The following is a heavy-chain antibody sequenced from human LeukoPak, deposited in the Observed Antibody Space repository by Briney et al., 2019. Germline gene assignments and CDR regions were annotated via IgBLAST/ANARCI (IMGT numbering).Heavy chain of an antibody. D-gene: IGHD3-22*01. Sequence: GGSLRLSCAASGFTFSGSAMHWVRQASGKGLEWVGRIRSKANSYATAYAASVKGSFTISRDDAKNTAYLQMNSLKTEDTAVYYCTSKNPDSSGSLSDYGMDVWGQGTTVTVSS. CDR1: GFTFSGSA. CDR3: TSKNPDSSGSLSDYGMDV. CDR2: IRSKANSYAT. J-gene: IGHJ6*02. V-gene: IGHV3-73*01.